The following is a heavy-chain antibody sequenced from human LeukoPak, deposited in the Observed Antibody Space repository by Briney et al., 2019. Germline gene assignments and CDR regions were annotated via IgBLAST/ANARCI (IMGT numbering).Heavy chain of an antibody. V-gene: IGHV4-34*01. Sequence: SETLSLTCAVYGGSFSGYYWSWIRQPPGKGLEWIGEINHSGSTNYSPSLKSRVTISVDTSKNQFSLKLSSVTAADTAVYYCARQVDLRSGYYYADYYYGMDVWGQGTTVTVSS. J-gene: IGHJ6*02. D-gene: IGHD3-3*01. CDR3: ARQVDLRSGYYYADYYYGMDV. CDR1: GGSFSGYY. CDR2: INHSGST.